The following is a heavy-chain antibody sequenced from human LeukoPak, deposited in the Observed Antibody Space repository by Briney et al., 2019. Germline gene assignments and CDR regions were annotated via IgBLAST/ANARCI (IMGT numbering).Heavy chain of an antibody. Sequence: SETMSLTCSVSSGSISSTSYYWGWIRQPPGKGVEWIRSIYNTDGTYYNPSLKSRVSISVDTSRNQCSLKLSSVTAADTAVYYCARQISDYYYYYIDVWGQGTTVTVSS. CDR2: IYNTDGT. CDR3: ARQISDYYYYYIDV. D-gene: IGHD3-10*01. CDR1: SGSISSTSYY. J-gene: IGHJ6*03. V-gene: IGHV4-39*01.